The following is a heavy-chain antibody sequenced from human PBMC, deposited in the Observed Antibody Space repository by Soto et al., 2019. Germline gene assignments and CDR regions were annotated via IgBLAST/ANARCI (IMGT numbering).Heavy chain of an antibody. D-gene: IGHD4-17*01. CDR1: GYTFTSYG. Sequence: QVQLVQSGGEVKQPGASVKVSCKTSGYTFTSYGIRWVRQAPGQGLEWMGWISGYNGDTKYVQKFQGRVTLTTDTSTNTAYMEVRSLRSDDTAVYYCARDWVGDLAYWGQGPLVTVSS. CDR3: ARDWVGDLAY. CDR2: ISGYNGDT. V-gene: IGHV1-18*01. J-gene: IGHJ4*02.